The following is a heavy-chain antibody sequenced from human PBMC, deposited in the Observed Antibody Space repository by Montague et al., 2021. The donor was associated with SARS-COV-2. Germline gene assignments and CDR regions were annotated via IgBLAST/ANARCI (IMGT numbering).Heavy chain of an antibody. V-gene: IGHV4-34*01. J-gene: IGHJ6*03. CDR2: INLVGIT. D-gene: IGHD3-10*01. CDR1: GGSFSGYH. Sequence: SETLSLTCAVSGGSFSGYHWNWIRQPRGKGLERIGEINLVGITNYNPSPKTRLIISADTSKHQFSLKLTSVAAADTAVYYCARLRDGVVPSPILGVGPYYSYKFIGVWGTVSTVSGSS. CDR3: ARLRDGVVPSPILGVGPYYSYKFIGV.